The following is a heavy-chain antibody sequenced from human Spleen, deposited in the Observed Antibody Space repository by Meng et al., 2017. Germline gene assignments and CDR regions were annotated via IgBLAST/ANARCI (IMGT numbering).Heavy chain of an antibody. Sequence: GESLKISCAVSGFTFSSSAMSWVRQAPGKGLEWVSAISGSGGSTYYADSVKGRFTISRDNAKNSLYLQMNSLRAEDTAVYYCARDPILYDSSGPPYYYYGMDVWGQGTTVTVSS. D-gene: IGHD3-22*01. CDR2: ISGSGGST. J-gene: IGHJ6*02. CDR1: GFTFSSSA. CDR3: ARDPILYDSSGPPYYYYGMDV. V-gene: IGHV3-23*01.